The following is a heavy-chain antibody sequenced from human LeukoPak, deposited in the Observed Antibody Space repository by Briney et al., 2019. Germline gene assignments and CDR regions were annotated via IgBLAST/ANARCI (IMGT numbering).Heavy chain of an antibody. V-gene: IGHV3-64*01. D-gene: IGHD3-22*01. Sequence: GGSLRLSCAASGFTFSNYAMHWVRQAPGKGLEYVSAISNNGGGQYYANSVKGRFTISRDNSKNTLYLQMGSLRVEDMAVYYCARRSNGYYSYWGQGTLVTVSS. CDR3: ARRSNGYYSY. CDR2: ISNNGGGQ. CDR1: GFTFSNYA. J-gene: IGHJ4*02.